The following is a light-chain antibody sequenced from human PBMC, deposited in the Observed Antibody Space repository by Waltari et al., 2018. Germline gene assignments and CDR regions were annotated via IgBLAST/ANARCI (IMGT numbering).Light chain of an antibody. CDR1: QSVLLSSNNRNY. V-gene: IGKV4-1*01. CDR3: QQYYTTPIT. Sequence: DIVMTQSPDSLAVSLGERATINCKSSQSVLLSSNNRNYLTWYQQKPGQPPKLLIYWATTRESGVPGRVSGSGSGTDFTLTISSLQAEDVAVYYCQQYYTTPITFGGGTKVEIK. CDR2: WAT. J-gene: IGKJ4*01.